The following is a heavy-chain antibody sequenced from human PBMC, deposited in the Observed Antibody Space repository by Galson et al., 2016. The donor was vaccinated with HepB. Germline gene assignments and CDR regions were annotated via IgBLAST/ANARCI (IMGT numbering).Heavy chain of an antibody. CDR1: GGTFSSYA. V-gene: IGHV1-69*13. Sequence: SVKVSCKASGGTFSSYAISWVRQAPGQGLEWMGGIIPVFGTANYAQKFQGRVTITADESTSTAYMELSSLRSEDTAVYYCARDKVKAEAEITRDYYDGMDVWGQGTTVTVSS. CDR2: IIPVFGTA. J-gene: IGHJ6*02. D-gene: IGHD6-13*01. CDR3: ARDKVKAEAEITRDYYDGMDV.